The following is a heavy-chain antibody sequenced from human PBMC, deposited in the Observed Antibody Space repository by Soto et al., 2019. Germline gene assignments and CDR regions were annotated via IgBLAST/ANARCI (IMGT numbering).Heavy chain of an antibody. J-gene: IGHJ6*03. Sequence: GGSLRLSCAASGFTFSDCYMSWIRQAPGKGLEWVSHISSSGSTIYYADSVKGRFTISRDNAKNSLYLQMNSLRAEDTAVYYCARVYSSSARGYSYYYMDVWGKGTTVTVSS. CDR3: ARVYSSSARGYSYYYMDV. CDR2: ISSSGSTI. CDR1: GFTFSDCY. V-gene: IGHV3-11*01. D-gene: IGHD6-6*01.